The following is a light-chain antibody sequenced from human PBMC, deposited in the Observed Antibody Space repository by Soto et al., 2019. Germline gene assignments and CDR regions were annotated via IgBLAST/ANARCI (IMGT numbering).Light chain of an antibody. CDR3: QQYNDIWT. Sequence: DIQMTQSPSTLSASVGDRVTITCRASQSISSWLAWYQQKPGTAPKLLIYKASTLQSGVPSRFSGSGSGTELTIHIRSIQLYDSATSYCQQYNDIWTFRKGTKV. J-gene: IGKJ1*01. V-gene: IGKV1-5*03. CDR2: KAS. CDR1: QSISSW.